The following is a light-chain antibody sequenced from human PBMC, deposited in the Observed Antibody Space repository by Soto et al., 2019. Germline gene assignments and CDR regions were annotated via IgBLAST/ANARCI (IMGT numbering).Light chain of an antibody. J-gene: IGKJ1*01. CDR2: DAS. CDR1: QSVSSN. CDR3: QQYNKWPRT. Sequence: EIVLTQSPATLSLSPGERVTLSCRASQSVSSNLVWYHQKPGQAPRLLIYDASTRATGIPARYSGSGSGTEFNFTISSLQSEDFAVYFCQQYNKWPRTFCQGTNV. V-gene: IGKV3-15*01.